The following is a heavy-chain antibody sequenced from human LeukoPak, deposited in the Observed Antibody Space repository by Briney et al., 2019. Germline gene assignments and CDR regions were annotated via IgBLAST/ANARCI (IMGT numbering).Heavy chain of an antibody. CDR1: GYRFSTYW. CDR3: AGHASAFDI. V-gene: IGHV5-51*01. CDR2: IYPGDSDT. Sequence: GESLKISCKGSGYRFSTYWIGWVRQMPGKGLEWMGIIYPGDSDTRYSPSFQGQVTISADKSISTAYLQWNSLRASDTAMYYCAGHASAFDIWGQGTMVTVSS. J-gene: IGHJ3*02.